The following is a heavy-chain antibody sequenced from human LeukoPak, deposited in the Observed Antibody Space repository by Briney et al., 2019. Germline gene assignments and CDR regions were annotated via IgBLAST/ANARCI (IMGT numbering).Heavy chain of an antibody. V-gene: IGHV3-23*01. D-gene: IGHD1-14*01. J-gene: IGHJ4*02. CDR3: ARRNRPFDY. CDR1: GFTFSSYA. Sequence: PGGSLRLSCAASGFTFSSYAMSWVRQAPGKGLEWVSAISGSGANTYYADSAKGRFTISRDNAKNSLYLQMNSLRAEDTAVYYCARRNRPFDYWGQGTLVTVSS. CDR2: ISGSGANT.